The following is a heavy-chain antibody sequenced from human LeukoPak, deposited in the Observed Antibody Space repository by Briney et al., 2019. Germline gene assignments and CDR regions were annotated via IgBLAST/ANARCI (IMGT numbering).Heavy chain of an antibody. J-gene: IGHJ4*02. CDR3: ARNNVAIASGGVDY. CDR2: IYYSGST. Sequence: SETLSLTCTVSGGSISSGGYYWSWIRQHPGKGLEWIGYIYYSGSTYYNPSPKSRVTISVDTSKNQFSLKLSSVTAADTAVYYCARNNVAIASGGVDYWGQGTLVTVSS. CDR1: GGSISSGGYY. V-gene: IGHV4-31*03. D-gene: IGHD2-2*02.